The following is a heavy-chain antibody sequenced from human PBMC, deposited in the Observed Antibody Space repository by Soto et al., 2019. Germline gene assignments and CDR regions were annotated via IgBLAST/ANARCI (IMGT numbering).Heavy chain of an antibody. D-gene: IGHD2-15*01. J-gene: IGHJ6*02. CDR3: ARQDVAYYYYYGMDV. Sequence: GESLKISCKGSGYSFTNYWIGWVRQMPGKGLEWMGIIYPGDSDTRYSPSFQGQVTISADKSISTAYLQWSSLKASDTAMYYCARQDVAYYYYYGMDVWGQGTTVTVSS. CDR2: IYPGDSDT. CDR1: GYSFTNYW. V-gene: IGHV5-51*01.